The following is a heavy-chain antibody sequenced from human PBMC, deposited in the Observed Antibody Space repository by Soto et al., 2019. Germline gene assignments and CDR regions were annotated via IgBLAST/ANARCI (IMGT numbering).Heavy chain of an antibody. CDR2: IYYSGST. J-gene: IGHJ2*01. CDR3: ARHPLTTVTTSSWWYFDL. V-gene: IGHV4-59*08. D-gene: IGHD4-17*01. Sequence: KTSETLSLTCTVSGGSISSYYWSWIRQPPGKGLEWIGYIYYSGSTNYNPSLKSRVTISVDTSKNQFSLKLSSVTAADTAVYYCARHPLTTVTTSSWWYFDLWGRGTLVTVSS. CDR1: GGSISSYY.